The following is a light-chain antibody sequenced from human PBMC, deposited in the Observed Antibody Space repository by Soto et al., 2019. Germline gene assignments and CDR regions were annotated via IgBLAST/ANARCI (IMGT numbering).Light chain of an antibody. J-gene: IGKJ1*01. Sequence: EKVMTQSPATLSVSPGERATLSCRASQSVGRNLAWYHQKPGQSPRLLVYGASTRATGITARFSGSGSGTDFTLSISSPQSRDSAIYYCQHYYNWPRTFGQGTKVDIK. CDR3: QHYYNWPRT. CDR1: QSVGRN. CDR2: GAS. V-gene: IGKV3-15*01.